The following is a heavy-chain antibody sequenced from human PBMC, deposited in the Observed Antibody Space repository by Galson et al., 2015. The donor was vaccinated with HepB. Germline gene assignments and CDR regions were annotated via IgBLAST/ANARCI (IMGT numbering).Heavy chain of an antibody. CDR2: ISGRGGNT. V-gene: IGHV3-23*01. D-gene: IGHD2-15*01. J-gene: IGHJ4*02. CDR3: AKRDSGVVVGSFDY. CDR1: GFTFNIYG. Sequence: LRLSCAASGFTFNIYGMSWVRQAPGKGLEWVSAISGRGGNTYYADSVKGRFTISRDNSKNTLYLQMNSLRGDDTAVYYCAKRDSGVVVGSFDYWGQGTLVTVSS.